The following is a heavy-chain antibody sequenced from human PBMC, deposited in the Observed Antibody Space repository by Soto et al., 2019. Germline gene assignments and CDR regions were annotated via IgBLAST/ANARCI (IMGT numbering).Heavy chain of an antibody. Sequence: QITLKESGPTLVKPTQTLTLTCTFSGFSLSTSGVGVGWIRQPPGNALEWLALIYWADDKRYSSSLKSRLTITKDTSKNQVVLTLPNMDPVDTATYSCARVLTGADFDYWGQGTLVTVSS. CDR3: ARVLTGADFDY. CDR1: GFSLSTSGVG. D-gene: IGHD3-10*01. CDR2: IYWADDK. J-gene: IGHJ4*02. V-gene: IGHV2-5*02.